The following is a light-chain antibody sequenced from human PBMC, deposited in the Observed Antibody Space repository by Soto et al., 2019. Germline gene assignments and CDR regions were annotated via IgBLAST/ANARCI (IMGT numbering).Light chain of an antibody. V-gene: IGKV3-15*01. CDR3: QHGYVAPYN. CDR2: GAS. CDR1: QSVNSH. Sequence: IVMTQSPATLPVSPGERATLSCRTSQSVNSHLAWYQHKPGQAPRLLIYGASSRATGIPTRFSGSGSGTEFTLTIDSLQSEDFATYYCQHGYVAPYNFGQGTKV. J-gene: IGKJ2*01.